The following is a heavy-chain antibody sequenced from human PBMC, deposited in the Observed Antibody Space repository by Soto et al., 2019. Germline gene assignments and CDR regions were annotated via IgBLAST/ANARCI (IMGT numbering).Heavy chain of an antibody. CDR3: ASWYYYDSSGPASFDY. J-gene: IGHJ4*02. CDR2: IDPSDSYT. D-gene: IGHD3-22*01. CDR1: GYSFTSYW. V-gene: IGHV5-10-1*01. Sequence: ESLKISCKGSGYSFTSYWISWVRQMPGKGLEWMGRIDPSDSYTNYSPSFQGHVTISADKSISTAYLQWSSLKASDTAMYYCASWYYYDSSGPASFDYWGQGTLVTVSS.